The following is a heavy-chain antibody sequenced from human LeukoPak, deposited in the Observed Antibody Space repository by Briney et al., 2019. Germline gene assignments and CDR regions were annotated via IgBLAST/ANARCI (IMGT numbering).Heavy chain of an antibody. CDR2: ISYDGSNK. D-gene: IGHD2-2*01. Sequence: PGGSLRLSCAASGFTFSSYAMHWVRQAPGKGLEWVAVISYDGSNKYYADYVKGRFTISRDNSKNTLYLQMNSLRAEDTAVYYCARGTGGYCSSTSCYGGSQHGGFFWGQGTLVTVSS. J-gene: IGHJ4*02. CDR1: GFTFSSYA. CDR3: ARGTGGYCSSTSCYGGSQHGGFF. V-gene: IGHV3-30*04.